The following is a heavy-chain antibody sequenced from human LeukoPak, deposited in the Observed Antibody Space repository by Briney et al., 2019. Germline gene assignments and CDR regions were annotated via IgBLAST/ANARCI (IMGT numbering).Heavy chain of an antibody. D-gene: IGHD2-2*01. V-gene: IGHV4-59*01. Sequence: SETLSLTCTVSGGSLTSYYWSWIRQPPGKGLEWFGYVSHSGSTNYNPSLKSRVTISVDTSKNQFSLKLSSVTAADTAVYYCASGGYCSTTTCYPNWFDPWGQGTLVTVSS. J-gene: IGHJ5*02. CDR3: ASGGYCSTTTCYPNWFDP. CDR1: GGSLTSYY. CDR2: VSHSGST.